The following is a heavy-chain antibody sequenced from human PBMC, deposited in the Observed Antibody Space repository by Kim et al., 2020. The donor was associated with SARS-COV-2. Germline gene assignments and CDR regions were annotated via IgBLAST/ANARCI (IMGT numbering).Heavy chain of an antibody. CDR1: GFTFSSYG. J-gene: IGHJ4*02. V-gene: IGHV3-30*18. Sequence: GGSLRLSCAASGFTFSSYGMHWVRQAPGKGLEWVAVISYDGSNKYYADSVKGRFTISRDNSKNTLYLQMNSLRAEDTAVYYCAKDEGSGWYPLFDYWGQGTLVTVSS. D-gene: IGHD6-19*01. CDR3: AKDEGSGWYPLFDY. CDR2: ISYDGSNK.